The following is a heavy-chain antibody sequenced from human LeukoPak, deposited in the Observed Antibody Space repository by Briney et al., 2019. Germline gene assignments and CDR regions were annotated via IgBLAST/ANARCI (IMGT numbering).Heavy chain of an antibody. D-gene: IGHD6-19*01. V-gene: IGHV3-48*04. CDR2: ISSSGRTI. CDR1: GFTFGLYS. Sequence: PGGSLRLSCAASGFTFGLYSMNWVRQAPGKGLEWVSYISSSGRTIYYADSVKGRFIISRDNAKNSLYLQMNSLRAEDTAVYYCARMYSSGWSGYWGQGILVTVSS. CDR3: ARMYSSGWSGY. J-gene: IGHJ4*02.